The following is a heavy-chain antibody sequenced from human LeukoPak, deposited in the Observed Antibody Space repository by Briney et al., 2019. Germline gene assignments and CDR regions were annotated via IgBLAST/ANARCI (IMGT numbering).Heavy chain of an antibody. D-gene: IGHD3-10*01. V-gene: IGHV3-48*02. CDR3: ARLWFGELSFFDY. J-gene: IGHJ4*01. CDR1: GFTFSTYS. Sequence: GGSLRLSCAASGFTFSTYSMTWVRQAPGKGLEWLSFISSSSSTIYYADSVKGRFTISRDNAKDSLYLQMNSLRDEDTAVYYCARLWFGELSFFDYWGQGTLVTASS. CDR2: ISSSSSTI.